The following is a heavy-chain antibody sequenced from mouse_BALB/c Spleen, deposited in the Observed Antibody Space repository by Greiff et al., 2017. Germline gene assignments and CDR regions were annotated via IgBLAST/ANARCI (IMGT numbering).Heavy chain of an antibody. J-gene: IGHJ3*01. CDR1: GYSITSDYA. CDR2: ISYSGST. CDR3: ASYYYGSSYED. V-gene: IGHV3-2*02. D-gene: IGHD1-1*01. Sequence: EVKLMESGPGLVKPSQSLSLTCTVTGYSITSDYAWNWIRQFPGNKLEWMGYISYSGSTSYNPSLKSRISITRDTSKNQFFLQLNSVTTEDTATYYCASYYYGSSYEDWGQGTLVTVSA.